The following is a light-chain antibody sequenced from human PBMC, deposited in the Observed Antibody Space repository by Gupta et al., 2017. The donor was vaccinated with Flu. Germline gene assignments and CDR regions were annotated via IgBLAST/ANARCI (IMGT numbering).Light chain of an antibody. CDR1: SSDVGGYNY. CDR2: GVS. CDR3: SSYSTSSAPCV. V-gene: IGLV2-14*03. J-gene: IGLJ1*01. Sequence: ITITCTGTSSDVGGYNYVSWYQPHPGKAPKLMIFGVSSRPSGVSNRFSGSKSGTTAYLTISGVQAEDEADYYCSSYSTSSAPCVFGTGTKVTVL.